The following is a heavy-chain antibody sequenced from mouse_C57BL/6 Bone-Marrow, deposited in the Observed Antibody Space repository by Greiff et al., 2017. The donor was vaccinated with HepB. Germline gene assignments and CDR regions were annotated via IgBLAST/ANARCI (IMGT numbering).Heavy chain of an antibody. CDR2: IDPSDSYT. J-gene: IGHJ1*03. V-gene: IGHV1-69*01. CDR3: ARFPAVYGRYWYFDV. D-gene: IGHD1-1*02. CDR1: GYTFTSYW. Sequence: VQLKQPGAELVMPGASVKLSCKASGYTFTSYWMHWVKQRPGQGLEWIGEIDPSDSYTNYNQKFKGKSTLTVDKSSSTAYMQLSSLTSEDSAVYYCARFPAVYGRYWYFDVWGTGTTVTVSS.